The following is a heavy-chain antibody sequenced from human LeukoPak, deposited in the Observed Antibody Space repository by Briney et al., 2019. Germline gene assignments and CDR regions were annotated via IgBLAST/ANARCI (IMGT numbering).Heavy chain of an antibody. V-gene: IGHV3-49*04. CDR3: TRGSLAIAAAYFDY. D-gene: IGHD6-13*01. CDR2: IRSKAYGGTT. Sequence: GGSLRLSXTASGFTFGDYAMSWVRQAPGKGLEWVGFIRSKAYGGTTEYAASLKGRFTISRDDSKSIAYLQMNSLKTEDTAVYYCTRGSLAIAAAYFDYWGQGTLVTVSS. CDR1: GFTFGDYA. J-gene: IGHJ4*02.